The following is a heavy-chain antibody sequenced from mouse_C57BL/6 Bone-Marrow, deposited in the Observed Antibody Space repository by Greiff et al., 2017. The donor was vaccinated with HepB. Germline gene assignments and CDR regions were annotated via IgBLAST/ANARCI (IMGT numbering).Heavy chain of an antibody. V-gene: IGHV14-4*01. Sequence: VQLQQSGAELVRPGASVKLSCTASGFNIKDDYMHWVKQRPEQGLEWIGWIDPENGDTEYASKFQGKATITADTSSNTAYLQLSSLTSEVTAVYYCTDGYGSSYDYWGQGTLVTVSA. CDR1: GFNIKDDY. CDR3: TDGYGSSYDY. CDR2: IDPENGDT. D-gene: IGHD1-1*01. J-gene: IGHJ3*01.